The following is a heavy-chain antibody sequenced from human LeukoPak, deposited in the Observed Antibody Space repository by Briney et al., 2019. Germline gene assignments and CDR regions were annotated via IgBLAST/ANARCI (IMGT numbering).Heavy chain of an antibody. Sequence: SETLSLTCTVSGGSISNYYWSWIRQPPGKGLEWIGYIYYSGSTNYNPSLQSRVTVYVDTSHNQCLLKLGPVTAADTAVYYCARAKGLGYCSGGSCYSDYYYYYMDVWGKGTTVTVSS. V-gene: IGHV4-59*12. J-gene: IGHJ6*03. CDR1: GGSISNYY. D-gene: IGHD2-15*01. CDR3: ARAKGLGYCSGGSCYSDYYYYYMDV. CDR2: IYYSGST.